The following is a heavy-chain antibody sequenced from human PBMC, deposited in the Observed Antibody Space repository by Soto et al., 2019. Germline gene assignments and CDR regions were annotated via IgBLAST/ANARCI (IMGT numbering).Heavy chain of an antibody. V-gene: IGHV4-59*01. J-gene: IGHJ4*02. Sequence: PSETLSLTCTVSGGSISGYYWSWLRQPPGKGLEWIGYSYYSGSTNYETSLKSRVTISVDTSKNQFSLKLPSVTAADTAVYYCASGSSGYWDYFDYWGQGTLVTVSS. CDR2: SYYSGST. CDR1: GGSISGYY. D-gene: IGHD6-13*01. CDR3: ASGSSGYWDYFDY.